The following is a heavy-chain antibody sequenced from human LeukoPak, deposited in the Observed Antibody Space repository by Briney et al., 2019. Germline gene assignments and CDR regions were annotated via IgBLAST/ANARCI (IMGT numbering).Heavy chain of an antibody. D-gene: IGHD6-19*01. CDR3: ASSLEYSSGLDY. CDR1: GGSFSGYY. CDR2: INHSGST. V-gene: IGHV4-34*01. J-gene: IGHJ4*02. Sequence: SETLSLTCAVYGGSFSGYYWSWIRQRPGKGLEWIGEINHSGSTNYNPSLKSRVTISVDTSKNQFSLKLSSVTAADTAVYYCASSLEYSSGLDYWGQGTLVTVSS.